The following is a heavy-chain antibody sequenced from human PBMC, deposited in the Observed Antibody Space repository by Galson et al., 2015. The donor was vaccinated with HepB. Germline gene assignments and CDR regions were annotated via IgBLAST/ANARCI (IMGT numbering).Heavy chain of an antibody. J-gene: IGHJ4*02. V-gene: IGHV3-23*01. CDR1: GFIFTSYA. CDR2: ISGSGGNT. D-gene: IGHD3-10*01. Sequence: SLRLSCAASGFIFTSYAISWVRQAPGKGLEWVSTISGSGGNTYYADSVKGRFTISRDNSKNTLYVQMNSLSAEDTPVYYCAKGSWFGEFGFDYWGQGTLVTVSS. CDR3: AKGSWFGEFGFDY.